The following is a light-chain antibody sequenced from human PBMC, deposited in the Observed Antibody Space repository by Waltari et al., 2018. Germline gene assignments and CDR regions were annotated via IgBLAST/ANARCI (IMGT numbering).Light chain of an antibody. CDR1: SSDVGCHNY. V-gene: IGLV2-11*01. Sequence: QSALTQPRSVSGSPGQSVTISCTGTSSDVGCHNYFSWYQQHPGKAPKLMIYDVSKRPSGVPDRFSGSKSCNTASLTISGLQAEDEADYYCCSYAGSPWVFGGGTKLTVL. J-gene: IGLJ3*02. CDR3: CSYAGSPWV. CDR2: DVS.